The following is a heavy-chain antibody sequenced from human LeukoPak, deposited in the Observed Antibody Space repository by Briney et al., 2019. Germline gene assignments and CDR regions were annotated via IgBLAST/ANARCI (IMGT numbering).Heavy chain of an antibody. J-gene: IGHJ4*02. Sequence: GGSLRLSCAASGFTFSDYYMSWIRQAPGKGLEWVSYISSSGSTIYYADSVKGRFTISRDNAKNSLYLQMNSLRAEDTAVYYCARERVPTPLWFGELLWGQGTLVTVSS. D-gene: IGHD3-10*01. CDR2: ISSSGSTI. V-gene: IGHV3-11*01. CDR3: ARERVPTPLWFGELL. CDR1: GFTFSDYY.